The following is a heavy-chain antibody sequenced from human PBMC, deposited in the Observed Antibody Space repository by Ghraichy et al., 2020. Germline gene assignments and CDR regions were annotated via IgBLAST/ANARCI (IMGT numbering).Heavy chain of an antibody. CDR1: VGSFSGYY. D-gene: IGHD2-2*01. J-gene: IGHJ3*02. Sequence: SETLSLTCAVYVGSFSGYYWTWIRQPPGKGLEWIGEINDSGSTNYNPSLKSRVTISVDTSKNQFSLELTSVTAADTAVYYCARETEKSCSGTICYRVVAFDIWGQGTMVTVSS. V-gene: IGHV4-34*01. CDR3: ARETEKSCSGTICYRVVAFDI. CDR2: INDSGST.